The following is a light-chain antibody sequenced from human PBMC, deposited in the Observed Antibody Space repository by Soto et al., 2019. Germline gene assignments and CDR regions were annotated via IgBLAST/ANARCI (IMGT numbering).Light chain of an antibody. J-gene: IGKJ4*01. CDR1: QSVRSN. CDR2: AAS. CDR3: RPYGRT. V-gene: IGKV3-20*01. Sequence: EIVMTQSPVTLSLSPGEGDTLSCRASQSVRSNLTWYRQQPGQARRLLIYAASGSATRIRDRVSGSGFGTAFTLPTSRLEPEDSAVYYCRPYGRTVGGGNQLDI.